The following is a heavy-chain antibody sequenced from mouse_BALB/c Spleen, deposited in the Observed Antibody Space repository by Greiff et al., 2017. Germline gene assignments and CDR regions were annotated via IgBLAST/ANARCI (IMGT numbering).Heavy chain of an antibody. CDR2: IWRGGST. V-gene: IGHV2-5-1*01. J-gene: IGHJ3*01. CDR3: AKNDGYYSSWLAY. D-gene: IGHD2-3*01. CDR1: GFSLTSYG. Sequence: VQVVESGPSLVQPSQSLSITCTVSGFSLTSYGVHWVRQSPGKGLEWLGVIWRGGSTDYNAAFMSRLSITKDNSTSQVFFKMNSLQADDTAIYYCAKNDGYYSSWLAYWGQGTLVTVSA.